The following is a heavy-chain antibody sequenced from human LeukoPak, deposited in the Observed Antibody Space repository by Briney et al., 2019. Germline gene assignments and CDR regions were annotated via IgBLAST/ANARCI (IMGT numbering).Heavy chain of an antibody. D-gene: IGHD3-22*01. V-gene: IGHV1-69*02. Sequence: ASVKVSCKASGGTFSSYTISWVRQAPGQGLEWMGRIIPILGIANYAQKFQGRVTITADKSTSTAYMELSSLRSDDTAVYYCARRALNYYDSSGYGTWGQGTLVTVSS. J-gene: IGHJ5*02. CDR3: ARRALNYYDSSGYGT. CDR1: GGTFSSYT. CDR2: IIPILGIA.